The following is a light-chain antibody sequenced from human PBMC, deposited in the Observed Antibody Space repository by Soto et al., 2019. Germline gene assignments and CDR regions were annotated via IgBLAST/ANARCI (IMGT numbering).Light chain of an antibody. CDR1: QSVSSRS. CDR3: QKRSNWPPIT. Sequence: EIVLTQSPATVSLSPGERATLSCRASQSVSSRSLAWYQQQPGQAPRLLISGASSRAADIPDRFSGSGSGTDFTLTISSLEPEDSAVDYCQKRSNWPPITFGQGTRLEIK. V-gene: IGKV3D-20*02. CDR2: GAS. J-gene: IGKJ5*01.